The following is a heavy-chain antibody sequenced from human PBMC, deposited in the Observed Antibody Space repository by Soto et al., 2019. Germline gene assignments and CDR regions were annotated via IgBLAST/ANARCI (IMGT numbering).Heavy chain of an antibody. CDR1: GFTFASYA. V-gene: IGHV3-23*01. CDR3: AXDSEIPGLSAAGACLDS. Sequence: GGSLRLSCPASGFTFASYAMAWVRQAPGKGVEWVSGIDASGSRTYYADSVKGRFTISRDNSRNTLFLEMDNLRGEDTAIYYCAXDSEIPGLSAAGACLDSWGQGTLVTVSS. D-gene: IGHD6-13*01. J-gene: IGHJ4*02. CDR2: IDASGSRT.